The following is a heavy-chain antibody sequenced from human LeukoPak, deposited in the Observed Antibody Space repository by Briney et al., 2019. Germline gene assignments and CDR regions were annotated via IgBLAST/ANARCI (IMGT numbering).Heavy chain of an antibody. D-gene: IGHD5-12*01. J-gene: IGHJ6*02. V-gene: IGHV4-4*02. Sequence: KPSGTLSLTCAVSGGSISSSNWWSWVRQPPGKGLEWIGEIYHSGSTNYNPSLRSRVTISVDTSKNQFSLKLSSVTAADTAVYYCARGYSGYDYVRGSLAVYYYYGMDVWGQGTTVTVSS. CDR2: IYHSGST. CDR1: GGSISSSNW. CDR3: ARGYSGYDYVRGSLAVYYYYGMDV.